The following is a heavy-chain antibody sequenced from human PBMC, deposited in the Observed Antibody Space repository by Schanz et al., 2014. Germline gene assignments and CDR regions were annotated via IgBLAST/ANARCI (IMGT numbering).Heavy chain of an antibody. CDR3: AKVWGSDYFYPFDY. D-gene: IGHD3-22*01. CDR1: GFTFSNYG. V-gene: IGHV3-23*01. CDR2: ISKSGETT. J-gene: IGHJ4*02. Sequence: DVQLLESGGDLVQPGGSLRLSCAASGFTFSNYGMAWVRQAPGKGLEWVSGISKSGETTYYADSVKGRFTISRDNSKNTLYLQMSSLRAEDTAVYYCAKVWGSDYFYPFDYWGQGTLVTVSS.